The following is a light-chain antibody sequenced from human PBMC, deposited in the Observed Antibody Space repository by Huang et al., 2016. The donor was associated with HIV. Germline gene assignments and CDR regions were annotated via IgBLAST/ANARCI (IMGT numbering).Light chain of an antibody. CDR3: QQYDSLPPWT. CDR2: AAS. Sequence: DIQVTQSPSSLSASVGGCVTITCQASQDISNYLNWYQQKPGKAPKLLIYAASNLERGVPSRFSGSGSGTDFTFTISSLQPEDIATYYCQQYDSLPPWTFGQGTRVEIK. CDR1: QDISNY. J-gene: IGKJ1*01. V-gene: IGKV1-33*01.